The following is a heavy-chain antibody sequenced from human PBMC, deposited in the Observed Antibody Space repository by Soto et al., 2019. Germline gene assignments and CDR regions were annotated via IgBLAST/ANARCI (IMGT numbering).Heavy chain of an antibody. CDR3: ARMATSGTLNWFDP. CDR2: MNPNSGNT. Sequence: ASVKVSCKASGYTFGNNDISWVRQATGQGLEWMGWMNPNSGNTGYAQKFQGRVSMARNTSITTAYLELSSLRSDDTAIYYCARMATSGTLNWFDPWGQGTLVTVSS. V-gene: IGHV1-8*01. J-gene: IGHJ5*02. CDR1: GYTFGNND.